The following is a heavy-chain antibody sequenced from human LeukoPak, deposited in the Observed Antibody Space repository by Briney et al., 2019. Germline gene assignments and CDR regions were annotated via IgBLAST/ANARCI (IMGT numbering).Heavy chain of an antibody. CDR2: ISASGGTT. V-gene: IGHV3-23*01. J-gene: IGHJ4*02. Sequence: GGSLRLSCAASGFTLTSYAMSWVRQAPGKGLEWVSAISASGGTTLYADSVKGRFTISRDNSKNTLYVQMNSLRAEDTAVYYCAKVSSSALDYWGQGTLVAVSS. D-gene: IGHD6-6*01. CDR1: GFTLTSYA. CDR3: AKVSSSALDY.